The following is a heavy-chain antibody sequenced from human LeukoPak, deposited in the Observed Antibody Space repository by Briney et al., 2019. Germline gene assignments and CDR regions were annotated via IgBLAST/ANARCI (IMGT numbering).Heavy chain of an antibody. J-gene: IGHJ1*01. Sequence: GRSLRLSCAASGFSFSSYAMHWVRQAPGKGLEWVAFIRYDGSNKYYADSVKGRFTISRDNSKNTLYLQMNSLRAEDTAVYYCARGEHSSSSAYVQHWGQGTLVTVSS. CDR2: IRYDGSNK. CDR3: ARGEHSSSSAYVQH. CDR1: GFSFSSYA. D-gene: IGHD6-6*01. V-gene: IGHV3-30*02.